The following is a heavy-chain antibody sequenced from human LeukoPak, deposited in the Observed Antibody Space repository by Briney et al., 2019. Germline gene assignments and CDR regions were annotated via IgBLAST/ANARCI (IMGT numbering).Heavy chain of an antibody. V-gene: IGHV3-74*01. CDR1: GFTFGGRL. CDR2: IKDDGSTT. Sequence: GGSLRLSCAVSGFTFGGRLMHWVRQAPGKGLVWVALIKDDGSTTNYADSVKGRFTASRDDAKNTVYLQMSSLRTEDTAVYYCHPLAFVTNWGQGTLVTVSS. J-gene: IGHJ4*02. CDR3: HPLAFVTN. D-gene: IGHD2-8*01.